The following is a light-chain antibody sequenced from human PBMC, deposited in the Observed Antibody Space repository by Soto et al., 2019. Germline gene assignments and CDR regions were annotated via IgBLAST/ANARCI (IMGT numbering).Light chain of an antibody. CDR1: QGIRND. V-gene: IGKV1-6*01. J-gene: IGKJ4*01. CDR3: LQFYIYPRT. Sequence: AIQMTQSPSTLSASVGDRVTITCRASQGIRNDLGWYQQKPGKAPNLLIYAASSLQSGVPSTFSGSGSGTDFTLTISSLQPEDFATYYCLQFYIYPRTFGRGTKVDNK. CDR2: AAS.